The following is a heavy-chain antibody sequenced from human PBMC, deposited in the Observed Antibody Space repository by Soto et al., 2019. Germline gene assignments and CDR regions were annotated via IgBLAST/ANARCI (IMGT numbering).Heavy chain of an antibody. CDR2: IYHSGST. D-gene: IGHD4-17*01. J-gene: IGHJ5*02. V-gene: IGHV4-4*02. Sequence: QVQLQESGPGLMKPSGTLSLTCAVSGGSISSRKWWSWVRQPPGKGLEWIGEIYHSGSTNHNASPYSRCTISLDMSNNQVSLKPSSVTAADTAVYYCASKDYRDCGCFDPWGQGTLVTVSS. CDR3: ASKDYRDCGCFDP. CDR1: GGSISSRKW.